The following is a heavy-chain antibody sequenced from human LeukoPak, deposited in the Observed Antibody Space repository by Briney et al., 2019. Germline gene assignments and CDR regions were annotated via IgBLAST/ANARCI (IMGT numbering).Heavy chain of an antibody. CDR1: GFTFSPYG. CDR2: IWYDGSNK. Sequence: AGGSLRLSCAASGFTFSPYGMHWVRQAPGKGLEWVAPIWYDGSNKYYADSVKGRFTISRDNSKNTLYLQMNSLRAEDTAVYYCARDIWHSSGWYFDYWGQGTLVTVSS. D-gene: IGHD6-19*01. CDR3: ARDIWHSSGWYFDY. V-gene: IGHV3-33*01. J-gene: IGHJ4*02.